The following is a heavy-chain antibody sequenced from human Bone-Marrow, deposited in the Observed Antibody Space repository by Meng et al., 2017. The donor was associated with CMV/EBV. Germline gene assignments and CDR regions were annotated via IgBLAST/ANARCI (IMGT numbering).Heavy chain of an antibody. V-gene: IGHV3-74*01. CDR1: GFTFSSYW. J-gene: IGHJ4*02. CDR2: IKSDGSSA. D-gene: IGHD1-1*01. Sequence: GGSLRLSCAASGFTFSSYWMHWVRQVPGKGLVWVSRIKSDGSSAHYAESVKGRFTISRDNAKNTLDLQMNSLRVEETAVYYCASELAKGYWGRGTLVTVSS. CDR3: ASELAKGY.